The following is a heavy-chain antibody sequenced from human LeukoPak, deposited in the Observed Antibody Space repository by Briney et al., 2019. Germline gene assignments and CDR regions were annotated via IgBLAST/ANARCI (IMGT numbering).Heavy chain of an antibody. V-gene: IGHV1-8*03. CDR3: ARGALWFGESSIDY. D-gene: IGHD3-10*01. Sequence: ASVKVSCKASGYTFTSYDINWVRQATGQGLEWMGWMNPNSGNTGYAQKFQGRVTITRNTSISTAYMELSSLRSEDTAVYYCARGALWFGESSIDYWGQGTLVTVSS. CDR2: MNPNSGNT. J-gene: IGHJ4*02. CDR1: GYTFTSYD.